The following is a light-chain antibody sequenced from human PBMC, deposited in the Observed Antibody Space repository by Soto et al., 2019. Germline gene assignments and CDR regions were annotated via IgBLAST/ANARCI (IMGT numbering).Light chain of an antibody. CDR2: GAF. J-gene: IGKJ5*01. V-gene: IGKV3-15*01. Sequence: IVMTQSPAILSVSPGERATLSCRASQSVLSKLAWYQQKPGQAPRLLIYGAFTRATDIPGRFSGSGSGTEFTLTISSLQSEDFAVYYCQQYNNWPITFGQGTRLEIK. CDR3: QQYNNWPIT. CDR1: QSVLSK.